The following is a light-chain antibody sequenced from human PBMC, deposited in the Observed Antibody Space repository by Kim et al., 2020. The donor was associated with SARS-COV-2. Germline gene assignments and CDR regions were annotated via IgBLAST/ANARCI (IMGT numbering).Light chain of an antibody. CDR1: QYVTRG. Sequence: STRSESVGDRVTIACRATQYVTRGLAWYQQKPGRAPKLLIYDASTLDRGVPSRFRGSGSGTEFARTINSLQPDDFASYYCQHRQTFGQGTKVDIK. J-gene: IGKJ1*01. CDR2: DAS. CDR3: QHRQT. V-gene: IGKV1-5*01.